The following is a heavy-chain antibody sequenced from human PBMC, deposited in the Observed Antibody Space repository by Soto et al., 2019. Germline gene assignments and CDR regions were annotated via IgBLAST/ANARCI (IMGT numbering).Heavy chain of an antibody. CDR1: GGTFSSYA. J-gene: IGHJ2*01. D-gene: IGHD2-2*02. V-gene: IGHV1-69*01. CDR3: ARDPAKGGYCSSTSCYTRAHWYFDL. Sequence: QVQLVQSGAEVKKPGSSVKVSCKASGGTFSSYAISWVRQAPGQGLEWMGGIIPIFGTANYAQKFQGRVTITADESTSTAYMELSSLRSEDTAVYYCARDPAKGGYCSSTSCYTRAHWYFDLWGRGTLVTVSS. CDR2: IIPIFGTA.